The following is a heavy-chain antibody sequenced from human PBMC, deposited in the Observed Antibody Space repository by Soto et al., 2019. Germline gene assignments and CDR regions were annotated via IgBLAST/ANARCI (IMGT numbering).Heavy chain of an antibody. Sequence: ASVKVSCKASGYTFTSYGISWVRQAPGQGLEWMGWISAYNGNTNYAQKLQGRVTMTTDTSTSTAYMELRSLRSDDTAVYYCAREGVGYYDSSGYPAWQAFDIWGQGTMVTVSS. D-gene: IGHD3-22*01. J-gene: IGHJ3*02. CDR1: GYTFTSYG. V-gene: IGHV1-18*01. CDR3: AREGVGYYDSSGYPAWQAFDI. CDR2: ISAYNGNT.